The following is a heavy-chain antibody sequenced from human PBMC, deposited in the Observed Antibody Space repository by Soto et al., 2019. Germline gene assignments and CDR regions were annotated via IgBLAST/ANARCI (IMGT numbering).Heavy chain of an antibody. J-gene: IGHJ3*01. CDR2: IIPISGTI. D-gene: IGHD1-26*01. CDR3: FSRERVNALDV. V-gene: IGHV1-69*01. Sequence: QVQLVQSGAEVKKPGSSVKVSCKASGGTFSTYGITWVRQAPGQGLERMGGIIPISGTIKFAQKFQGRLTMTPYESTSTGYMELTGLTSEDTAVYYFFSRERVNALDVWGQGTMVTVSS. CDR1: GGTFSTYG.